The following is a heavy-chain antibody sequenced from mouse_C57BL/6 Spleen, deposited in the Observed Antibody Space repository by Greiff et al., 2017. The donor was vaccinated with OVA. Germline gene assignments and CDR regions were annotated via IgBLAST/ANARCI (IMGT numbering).Heavy chain of an antibody. J-gene: IGHJ1*03. D-gene: IGHD1-1*01. V-gene: IGHV1-20*01. Sequence: VQLKESGPELVKPGDSVKISCKASGYSFTGYFMNWVMQSHGKSLEWIGRINPYNGDTFYNQKFKGKATLTVDKSSSTAHMELRSLTSEDSAVYYCARLGITTAGWYFDVWGTGTTVTVSS. CDR1: GYSFTGYF. CDR3: ARLGITTAGWYFDV. CDR2: INPYNGDT.